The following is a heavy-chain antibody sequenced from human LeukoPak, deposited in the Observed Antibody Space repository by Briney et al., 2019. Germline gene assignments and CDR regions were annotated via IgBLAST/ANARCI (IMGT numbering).Heavy chain of an antibody. CDR3: ARAGVAAAGTAWWFDP. V-gene: IGHV3-53*01. Sequence: GGSLRLSCAASGFTVSSNYMSWVRQAPGKGLEWVSVIYSGGSTYYADSVKGRFTISRDNSKNTLYLQMNSLRAEDTAVYYCARAGVAAAGTAWWFDPWGQGTLVTVSS. D-gene: IGHD6-13*01. CDR2: IYSGGST. CDR1: GFTVSSNY. J-gene: IGHJ5*02.